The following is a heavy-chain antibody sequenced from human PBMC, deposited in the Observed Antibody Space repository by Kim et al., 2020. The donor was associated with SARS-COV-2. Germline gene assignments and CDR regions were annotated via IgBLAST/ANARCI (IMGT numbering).Heavy chain of an antibody. CDR2: VNNGNNP. CDR1: GFAFGAYA. D-gene: IGHD6-19*01. J-gene: IGHJ4*02. Sequence: GGSLRLSCRASGFAFGAYAMTWVRQAPGKGLEWVASVNNGNNPYYANSVKGRFTVSRDNAESTLYLQMNGLRVEDTALYYCAKDQPSRGWPTFDSWGQG. CDR3: AKDQPSRGWPTFDS. V-gene: IGHV3-23*05.